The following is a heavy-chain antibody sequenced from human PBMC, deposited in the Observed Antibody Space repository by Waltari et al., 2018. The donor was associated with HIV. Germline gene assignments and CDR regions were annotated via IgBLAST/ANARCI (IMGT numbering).Heavy chain of an antibody. V-gene: IGHV3-9*01. Sequence: EVQLVESGGGLVQPGRSLRLSCAASGFPFDDYHMHWVRQSPGKGLEWVSGISWNSGITDYGDSVKGRFTISRDNAKNSLYLQMNSLTVEDTAFYYCAKGGSHLTIFEAWFDSWGQGTLVTVSS. CDR2: ISWNSGIT. CDR1: GFPFDDYH. J-gene: IGHJ5*01. D-gene: IGHD3-3*01. CDR3: AKGGSHLTIFEAWFDS.